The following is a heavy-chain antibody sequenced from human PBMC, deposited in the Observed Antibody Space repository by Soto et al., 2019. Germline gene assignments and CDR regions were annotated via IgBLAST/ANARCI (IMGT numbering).Heavy chain of an antibody. J-gene: IGHJ5*02. D-gene: IGHD3-3*01. CDR2: IKEDGSEK. CDR3: VRGFWLDA. Sequence: EVQLVESGGGLVQPGGSLRLSCAASGFTFSGPWMNWVRQAPGKGLEWVANIKEDGSEKYYVDSVRGRFTISRDNAKNSLFLQMNSLRAEDTAVYYCVRGFWLDAWGPGTLVTVSS. CDR1: GFTFSGPW. V-gene: IGHV3-7*04.